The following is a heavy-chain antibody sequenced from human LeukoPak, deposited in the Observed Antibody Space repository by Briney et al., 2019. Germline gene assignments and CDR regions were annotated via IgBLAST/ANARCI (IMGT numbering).Heavy chain of an antibody. CDR2: ISSSGRTM. D-gene: IGHD1-26*01. Sequence: GGSVRLSCEASGFIFSSYEMSWVRQAPGKGLEWVSYISSSGRTMYYADSVKGRFTVSRDNAKNSLYLQMNSLRADDTAIYYCARDNYSGSRYFDHWGQGTLVTVSS. J-gene: IGHJ4*02. CDR3: ARDNYSGSRYFDH. V-gene: IGHV3-48*03. CDR1: GFIFSSYE.